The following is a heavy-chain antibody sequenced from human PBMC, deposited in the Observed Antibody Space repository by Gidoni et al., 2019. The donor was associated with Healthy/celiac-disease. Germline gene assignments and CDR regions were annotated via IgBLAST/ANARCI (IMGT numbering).Heavy chain of an antibody. V-gene: IGHV1-2*02. J-gene: IGHJ3*02. CDR1: GYTFTGYY. D-gene: IGHD3-22*01. Sequence: QVQLVQSGAEVKKPGASVKVSCKASGYTFTGYYMHWVRQAPGQGLEWMGWINPNSGGTNYAQKFQGRVTMTRDTSISTAYMELSRLRSDDTAVYYCARTYYYDSSGYDDAFDIWGQGTMVTVSS. CDR2: INPNSGGT. CDR3: ARTYYYDSSGYDDAFDI.